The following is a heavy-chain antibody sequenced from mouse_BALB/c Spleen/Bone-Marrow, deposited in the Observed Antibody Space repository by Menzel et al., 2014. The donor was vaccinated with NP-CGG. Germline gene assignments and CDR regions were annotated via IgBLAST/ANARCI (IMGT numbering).Heavy chain of an antibody. J-gene: IGHJ3*01. Sequence: VQLQQSGAELMKPGASVKISCKATGYTFSSYWIEWVKQRPGHGLEWIGKILPGSGSTNYNEKFKGKATFTADTSSNTAYMQLSSLTSEDSAVCYCARRGYDGAYWGQGTLVTVSA. CDR3: ARRGYDGAY. D-gene: IGHD2-14*01. V-gene: IGHV1-9*01. CDR1: GYTFSSYW. CDR2: ILPGSGST.